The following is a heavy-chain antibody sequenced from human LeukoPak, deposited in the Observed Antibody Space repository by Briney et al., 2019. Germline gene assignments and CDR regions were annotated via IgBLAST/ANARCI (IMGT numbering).Heavy chain of an antibody. CDR2: IKQDGSEK. CDR3: ARVGAAGRYYFDY. Sequence: PGGSLRLSCAASGFTFSSYWMSWVRQAPGKGLEWVANIKQDGSEKYYVDSVKGRVTISRDNAKNSLYLQMNSLRAEDTTVYYCARVGAAGRYYFDYWGQGTLVTVSS. J-gene: IGHJ4*02. D-gene: IGHD6-13*01. CDR1: GFTFSSYW. V-gene: IGHV3-7*01.